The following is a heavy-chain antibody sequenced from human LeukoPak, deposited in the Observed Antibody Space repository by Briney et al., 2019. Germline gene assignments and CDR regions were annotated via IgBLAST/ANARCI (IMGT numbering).Heavy chain of an antibody. V-gene: IGHV4-30-2*01. Sequence: SETLSLTCTVSGGSISSGDYYWNWIRQPPGKGLEWIGYIYHSGSTYYNPSLKSRVTISIDRCKNQFSLKLNSVTAADTALYYCARGVHPFYFDYWGQGTLVTVSS. CDR3: ARGVHPFYFDY. J-gene: IGHJ4*02. CDR2: IYHSGST. CDR1: GGSISSGDYY.